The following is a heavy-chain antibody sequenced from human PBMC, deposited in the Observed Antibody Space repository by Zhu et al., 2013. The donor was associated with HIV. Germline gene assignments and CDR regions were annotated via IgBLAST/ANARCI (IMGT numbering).Heavy chain of an antibody. V-gene: IGHV1-2*04. CDR1: GYTFTGYY. Sequence: QVQLVQSGAEVKKPGASVKVSCKASGYTFTGYYMHWVRQAPGQGLEWMGWINPNSGGTNYAQKFQGWVTMTRDTSTSTAYMELSRLRSDDTAVYYCAREVTMVRGARDHDAFDIWGQGTMVTVSS. D-gene: IGHD3-10*01. CDR3: AREVTMVRGARDHDAFDI. J-gene: IGHJ3*02. CDR2: INPNSGGT.